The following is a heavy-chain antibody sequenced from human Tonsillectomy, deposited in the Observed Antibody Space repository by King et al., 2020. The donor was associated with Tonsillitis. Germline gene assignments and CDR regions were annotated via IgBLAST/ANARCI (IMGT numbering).Heavy chain of an antibody. CDR3: ARAPGPFWFGSKG. J-gene: IGHJ4*02. V-gene: IGHV3-53*04. CDR2: IYSGGST. CDR1: GFTVSSNY. Sequence: VQLVESGGGLVQPGGSLRLSCAASGFTVSSNYMSWVRQAPGKGLEWVSVIYSGGSTYYADSVKGRFTISRHNSKNTLYLQMNSLRAEDTAVYYCARAPGPFWFGSKGWGQGTLVTVSS. D-gene: IGHD3-10*01.